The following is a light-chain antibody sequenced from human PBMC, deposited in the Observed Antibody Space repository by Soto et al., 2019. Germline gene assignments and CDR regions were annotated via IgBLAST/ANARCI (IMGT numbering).Light chain of an antibody. J-gene: IGLJ1*01. V-gene: IGLV2-8*01. Sequence: QSVLTQPPSASGSPGQSVTISCTGTKNDIGLYDFVSWYQHHPGKAPRLIIYEVVQRPSGVPDRFSGSKSGNTASLTVSGLHAPDEADYFCNSYAGSNTHVFGSGTKVTVL. CDR1: KNDIGLYDF. CDR3: NSYAGSNTHV. CDR2: EVV.